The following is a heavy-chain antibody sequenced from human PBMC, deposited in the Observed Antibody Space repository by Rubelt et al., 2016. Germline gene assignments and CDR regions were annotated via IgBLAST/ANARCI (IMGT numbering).Heavy chain of an antibody. D-gene: IGHD3-3*01. CDR1: GYTFTSYD. CDR3: ARMVNDFWSSYHNWFDP. V-gene: IGHV1-8*01. J-gene: IGHJ5*02. CDR2: MNPNSGNT. Sequence: QVQLVQSGAEVKKPGASVKVSCKASGYTFTSYDINWVRQATGQGLEWMGWMNPNSGNTGYAQKFQGRVTMTRNTSISTAYMELSSLRSEDTAVYYCARMVNDFWSSYHNWFDPLGQGTLVTISS.